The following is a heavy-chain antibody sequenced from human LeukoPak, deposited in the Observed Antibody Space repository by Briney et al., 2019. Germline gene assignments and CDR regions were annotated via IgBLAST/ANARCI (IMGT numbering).Heavy chain of an antibody. Sequence: ASVKVSCKASGYTFTSYYMHWVRQAPGQGLEWMGIINPSGGSTSYAQKFQGRVTITTDESTSTAYMELSSLRSEDTAVYYCARAAAASAEYFQHWGQGTLVTVSS. J-gene: IGHJ1*01. CDR3: ARAAAASAEYFQH. V-gene: IGHV1-46*01. CDR2: INPSGGST. CDR1: GYTFTSYY. D-gene: IGHD6-13*01.